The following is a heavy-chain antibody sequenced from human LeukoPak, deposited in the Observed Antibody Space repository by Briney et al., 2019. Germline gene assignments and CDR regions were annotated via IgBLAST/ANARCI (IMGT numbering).Heavy chain of an antibody. CDR3: ARESNRRPHYYGIDV. Sequence: PGGSLRLSCAASGFTFSSYSMNWVRQAPGKGLEWVSYISSSSSTIYYADSVKGRFTISRDSSNNTLFLQMNSLRAEDTAVYYCARESNRRPHYYGIDVWGLGTTVTVSS. CDR2: ISSSSSTI. J-gene: IGHJ6*02. CDR1: GFTFSSYS. V-gene: IGHV3-48*01.